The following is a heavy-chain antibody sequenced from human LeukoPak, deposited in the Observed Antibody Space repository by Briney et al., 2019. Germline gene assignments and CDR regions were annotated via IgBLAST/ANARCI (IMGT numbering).Heavy chain of an antibody. D-gene: IGHD3-22*01. CDR2: ISGSGGST. V-gene: IGHV3-23*01. CDR1: GFTFSSYA. J-gene: IGHJ4*02. Sequence: PGGSLRLSCAASGFTFSSYAMCWVRQAPGKGLEWVSAISGSGGSTYYADSVKGRFTISRDNSKNTLYQQMNSLRAEDTAVYYCANIPYYYDSSGYYPFDYWGQGTLVTVSS. CDR3: ANIPYYYDSSGYYPFDY.